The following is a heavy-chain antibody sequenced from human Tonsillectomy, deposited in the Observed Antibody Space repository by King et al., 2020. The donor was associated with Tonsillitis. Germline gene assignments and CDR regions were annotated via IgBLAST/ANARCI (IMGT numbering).Heavy chain of an antibody. CDR3: ARGEGCGYYYYFDY. CDR2: IYSGGST. D-gene: IGHD3-22*01. Sequence: DVQLVESGGGLVQPGGSLRLSCAASGFTVSSNYMSWVRQAPGKGLEWVSVIYSGGSTYYADSVKGRFTISRDNSKNTLYLQMNNLRAEDTAVYYCARGEGCGYYYYFDYWGQGTLVTVSS. CDR1: GFTVSSNY. V-gene: IGHV3-66*01. J-gene: IGHJ4*02.